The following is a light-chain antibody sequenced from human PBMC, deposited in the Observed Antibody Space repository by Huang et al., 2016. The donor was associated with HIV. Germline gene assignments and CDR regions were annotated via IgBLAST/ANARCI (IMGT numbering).Light chain of an antibody. Sequence: DFQMTQSPSSLSASVGDRVNITCRASQNINSYLNWYQQKPGKAPKLLINAASSLQSGVPSRFRGSGSGTDCTLTISSLQPEDFASYYCQQSYNIPFTFGGGTKVEIK. J-gene: IGKJ4*01. CDR3: QQSYNIPFT. CDR1: QNINSY. V-gene: IGKV1-39*01. CDR2: AAS.